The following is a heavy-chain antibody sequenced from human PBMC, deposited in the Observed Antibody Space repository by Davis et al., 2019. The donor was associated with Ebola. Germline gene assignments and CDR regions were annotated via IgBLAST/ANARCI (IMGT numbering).Heavy chain of an antibody. D-gene: IGHD5-12*01. J-gene: IGHJ4*02. CDR3: ARERYSGYGFDY. CDR2: IYYSGST. V-gene: IGHV4-59*01. Sequence: MPGGSLRLSCLVSGCSISSYYGSWIRQPPGKGLEWIGNIYYSGSTNYNPSLKSRVTISVDTSKNQFALKLSSVTAEDTAVYHCARERYSGYGFDYWGQGTLVTVSS. CDR1: GCSISSYY.